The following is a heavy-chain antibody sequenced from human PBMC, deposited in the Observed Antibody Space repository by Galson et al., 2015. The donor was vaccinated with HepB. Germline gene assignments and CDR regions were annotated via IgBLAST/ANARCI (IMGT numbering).Heavy chain of an antibody. V-gene: IGHV6-1*01. D-gene: IGHD3-22*01. Sequence: CAISGDSVSSNSAAWHWIRQSPSRGLEWLGRTYYRSKWYIDYAVSVKSRITINPDISKNQFSLQLNSVTPEDTAVYYCARETSDTFDYWGQRTLVTVSS. CDR3: ARETSDTFDY. CDR1: GDSVSSNSAA. J-gene: IGHJ4*02. CDR2: TYYRSKWYI.